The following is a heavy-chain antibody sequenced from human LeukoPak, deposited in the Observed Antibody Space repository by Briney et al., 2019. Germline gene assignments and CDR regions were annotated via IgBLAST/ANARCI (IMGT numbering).Heavy chain of an antibody. D-gene: IGHD3-3*01. J-gene: IGHJ4*02. CDR2: ISSNGRTI. CDR1: GFTFSVYV. V-gene: IGHV3-48*03. Sequence: GGSLRLSCAASGFTFSVYVMIWVRQAPGKGLEWVSYISSNGRTIYYADSVKGRFTISRYNAKNSLYLQMNRLRAEDTAVYYCARTLFGAAAGWGQGTMVTVSS. CDR3: ARTLFGAAAG.